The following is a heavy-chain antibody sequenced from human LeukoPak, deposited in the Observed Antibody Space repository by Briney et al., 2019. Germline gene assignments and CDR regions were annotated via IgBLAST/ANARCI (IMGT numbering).Heavy chain of an antibody. D-gene: IGHD6-6*01. Sequence: PGGSLRLSCAASGFTFSSYAMNWVRQAPGKGLEWVSGINPSGGSTYYADSVKGRFTISRDNSKNTVYLQMNSLRAEDTALYYCAKDGVGSSSILFYVDYWGQGTLVTVSS. V-gene: IGHV3-23*01. CDR3: AKDGVGSSSILFYVDY. CDR2: INPSGGST. CDR1: GFTFSSYA. J-gene: IGHJ4*02.